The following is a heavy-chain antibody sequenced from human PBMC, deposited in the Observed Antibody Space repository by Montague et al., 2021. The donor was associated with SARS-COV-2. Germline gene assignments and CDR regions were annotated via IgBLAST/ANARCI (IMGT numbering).Heavy chain of an antibody. V-gene: IGHV4-31*03. CDR2: MYDSGST. J-gene: IGHJ3*02. D-gene: IGHD2-15*01. CDR3: ARGDGVVVAAPYI. CDR1: GGSISNGGYY. Sequence: TLSLTCTVSGGSISNGGYYCSWIRPHPGKGLEWIGYMYDSGSTYYNPSLPSRVTMSLDTSKNQFSLTLSSVTAADTAVYYCARGDGVVVAAPYIWGQGTMVTVSS.